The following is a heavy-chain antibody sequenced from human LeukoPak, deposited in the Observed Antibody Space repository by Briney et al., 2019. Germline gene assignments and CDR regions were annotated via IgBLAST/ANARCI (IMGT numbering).Heavy chain of an antibody. V-gene: IGHV3-21*01. Sequence: GGSLRLSCAASGFTFSSYSMNWVRQAPGKGLEWVSSISSSSTYIYYADSVKGRFTISRDNAGNSVHLEMNSLRADDTAFYYCARPLLYYYGSETYFWFDPWGQGTLVTVSS. CDR3: ARPLLYYYGSETYFWFDP. J-gene: IGHJ5*02. D-gene: IGHD3-10*01. CDR2: ISSSSTYI. CDR1: GFTFSSYS.